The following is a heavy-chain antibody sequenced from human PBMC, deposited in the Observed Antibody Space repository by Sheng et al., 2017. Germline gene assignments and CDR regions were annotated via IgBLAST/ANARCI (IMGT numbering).Heavy chain of an antibody. Sequence: QVQLVESGGGVVQPGRSLRLSCAASGFTFSSYAMHWVRQAPGKGLEWVAVISYDGSNKYYADSVKGRFTISRDNSKNTLYLQMNSLRAEDTAVYYCARASLWFGELGFASSMDVWGQGTTVTVSS. CDR2: ISYDGSNK. V-gene: IGHV3-30*04. CDR3: ARASLWFGELGFASSMDV. D-gene: IGHD3-10*01. J-gene: IGHJ6*02. CDR1: GFTFSSYA.